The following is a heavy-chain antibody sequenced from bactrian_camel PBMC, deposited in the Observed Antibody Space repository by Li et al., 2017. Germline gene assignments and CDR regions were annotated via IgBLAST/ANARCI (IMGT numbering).Heavy chain of an antibody. J-gene: IGHJ4*01. D-gene: IGHD5*01. CDR3: ASTRDGWCTQDESQYPY. CDR2: IDSDGDT. CDR1: GYTYDTYC. V-gene: IGHV3S55*01. Sequence: HVQLVESGGGSVQAGGSLRLSCAARGYTYDTYCMGWFRRPPGKEREGIAVIDSDGDTAYAESLKDRFTISKGSGEKTMTLTMNNLEPEDTAVYYCASTRDGWCTQDESQYPYWGQGTQVTVSS.